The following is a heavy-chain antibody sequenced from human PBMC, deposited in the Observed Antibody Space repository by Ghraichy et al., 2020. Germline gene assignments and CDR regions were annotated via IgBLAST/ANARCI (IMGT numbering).Heavy chain of an antibody. J-gene: IGHJ4*02. CDR1: GFSFSGSY. D-gene: IGHD3-10*01. Sequence: GGSLRLSCAASGFSFSGSYMSWVRQAPGKGLEWVSLIYADGTTYYSDSVMVRFTVSRDNSKNNLYFQLTSLRAEDTAIYYCARVWGVGRDYLDHWGRGTLVTVSS. CDR2: IYADGTT. CDR3: ARVWGVGRDYLDH. V-gene: IGHV3-53*01.